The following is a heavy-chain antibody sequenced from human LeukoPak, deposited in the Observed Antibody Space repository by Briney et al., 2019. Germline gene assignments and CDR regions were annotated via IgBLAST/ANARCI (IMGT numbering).Heavy chain of an antibody. J-gene: IGHJ4*02. CDR3: ARILTYYYDSSGYRFDY. CDR1: GVSFSGYY. Sequence: SETLSLTCAVYGVSFSGYYWSWIRQPPGKGLEWIGEINHSGSTNYNPSLKSRVTISVDTSKNQFSLKLSSVTAADTAVYYCARILTYYYDSSGYRFDYWGQGTLVTVSS. D-gene: IGHD3-22*01. V-gene: IGHV4-34*01. CDR2: INHSGST.